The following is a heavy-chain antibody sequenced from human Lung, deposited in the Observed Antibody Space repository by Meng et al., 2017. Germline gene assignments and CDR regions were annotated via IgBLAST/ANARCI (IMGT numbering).Heavy chain of an antibody. D-gene: IGHD4/OR15-4a*01. CDR2: ITDTGGGT. J-gene: IGHJ4*02. CDR3: AKDSPVLTR. CDR1: GLTFSNYA. Sequence: EVQLLESGGGLVQPGGSRRLSCAASGLTFSNYAMSWVRQAPGKGLEWVSAITDTGGGTYYADSVKGRFTIYRDNSKNTLYLQMNSLRAEDTAVYYCAKDSPVLTRWGRGTLVTVSS. V-gene: IGHV3-23*01.